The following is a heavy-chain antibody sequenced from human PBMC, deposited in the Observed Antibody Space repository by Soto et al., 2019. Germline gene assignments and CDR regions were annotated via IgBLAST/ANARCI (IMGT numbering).Heavy chain of an antibody. CDR1: GFTFSRYA. J-gene: IGHJ4*02. V-gene: IGHV3-23*01. CDR3: AKVGLRYYYDSRYFDY. CDR2: ISGSGGST. Sequence: RLSCAASGFTFSRYAMSWVRQAPGKGLEWVSAISGSGGSTYYADSVKGRFTISRDNSKNTLYLQMNSLRAEDTAVYYCAKVGLRYYYDSRYFDYWGQGTLVTVSS. D-gene: IGHD3-22*01.